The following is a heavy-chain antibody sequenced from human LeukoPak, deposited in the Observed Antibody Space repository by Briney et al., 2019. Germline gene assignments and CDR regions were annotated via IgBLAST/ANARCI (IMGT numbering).Heavy chain of an antibody. CDR2: VYPGDSDT. CDR1: GYSFTNYW. CDR3: ARRGGNYGTWYFDL. Sequence: GESLKISCKGSGYSFTNYWNAWVRQMPGKGLEWMGIVYPGDSDTRYSPSFQGQVTISADESISAAYLQWSSLKASDTAMYYCARRGGNYGTWYFDLWGRGTLVTVSS. J-gene: IGHJ2*01. V-gene: IGHV5-51*01. D-gene: IGHD4-11*01.